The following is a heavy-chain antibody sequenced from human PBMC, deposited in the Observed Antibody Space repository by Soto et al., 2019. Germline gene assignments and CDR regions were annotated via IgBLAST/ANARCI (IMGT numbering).Heavy chain of an antibody. CDR2: INTYNGMT. Sequence: QVQLVQSGGEVKKPGASVTVSCKASGYTFINYHITWVRQAPGQGLEWMAWINTYNGMTDYAQKFHGRVTMTRDTSTSTAYMELRNLGSDDTAVYFCAKSPRGEMATDWGQGTLVIVSS. J-gene: IGHJ4*02. CDR3: AKSPRGEMATD. CDR1: GYTFINYH. V-gene: IGHV1-18*01. D-gene: IGHD5-12*01.